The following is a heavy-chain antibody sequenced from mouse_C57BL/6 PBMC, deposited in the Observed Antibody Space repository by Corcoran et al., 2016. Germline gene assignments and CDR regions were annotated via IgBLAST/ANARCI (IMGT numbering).Heavy chain of an antibody. Sequence: QVQLQQSGAELARPGASVKLSCKASGYTFTSYGISWVKQRTGQGLEWIGEIYPRSGNTYYNEKFKGKATLTADKSSSTAYMELRSLTSEDSAVYFCAVPLGGSYWYFDVWGTGTTVTVSS. D-gene: IGHD1-1*01. J-gene: IGHJ1*03. CDR3: AVPLGGSYWYFDV. CDR1: GYTFTSYG. V-gene: IGHV1-81*01. CDR2: IYPRSGNT.